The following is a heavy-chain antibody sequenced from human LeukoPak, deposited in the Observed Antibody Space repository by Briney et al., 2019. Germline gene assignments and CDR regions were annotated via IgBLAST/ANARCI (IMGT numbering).Heavy chain of an antibody. CDR3: AKSTQKYSNYPAYFNY. J-gene: IGHJ4*02. CDR2: VKSDGKNT. Sequence: PGGSLRLSCAASGFPFNNYWMYWARQVLGKGLVCVSHVKSDGKNTSYADSVKGRFTISRDNANNTLYLQMNSLRAEDTAVYYCAKSTQKYSNYPAYFNYWGQGTLVTVSS. V-gene: IGHV3-74*01. CDR1: GFPFNNYW. D-gene: IGHD4-11*01.